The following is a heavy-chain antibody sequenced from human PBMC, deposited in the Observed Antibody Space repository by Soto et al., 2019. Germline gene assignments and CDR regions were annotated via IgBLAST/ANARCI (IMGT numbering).Heavy chain of an antibody. J-gene: IGHJ4*02. Sequence: SETLSLTCTVSGGSISSSSYYWGWILQPPGKGLEWIGSIYYSVSTYYNPSLKSRVTISVDTSKNQFSLKLSSVTAADTAVYYCARGIAVAGPFEYWGQGTLVTVSS. D-gene: IGHD6-19*01. CDR3: ARGIAVAGPFEY. CDR2: IYYSVST. V-gene: IGHV4-39*01. CDR1: GGSISSSSYY.